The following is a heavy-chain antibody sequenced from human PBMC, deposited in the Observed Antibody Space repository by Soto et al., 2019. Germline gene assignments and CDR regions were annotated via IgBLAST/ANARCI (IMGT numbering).Heavy chain of an antibody. D-gene: IGHD2-15*01. J-gene: IGHJ3*02. CDR1: GGTFSSYT. V-gene: IGHV1-69*08. CDR2: IIPILGIA. Sequence: QVQLVQSGAEVKKPGSSVKVSCKASGGTFSSYTISWVRQAPGQGLEWMGRIIPILGIANYAQKFQGRVTITADKSTSTAYMELSSLRSEDTAVYYCARDLLASDHKAFDIWGQGTMVTVSS. CDR3: ARDLLASDHKAFDI.